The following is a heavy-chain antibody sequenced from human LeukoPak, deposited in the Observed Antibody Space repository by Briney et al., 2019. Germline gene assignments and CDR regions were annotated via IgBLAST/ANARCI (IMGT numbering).Heavy chain of an antibody. CDR3: ARARLNWFDH. D-gene: IGHD2-21*02. CDR2: INHSGST. J-gene: IGHJ5*02. CDR1: GGSFSGYY. Sequence: KTSETLSLTCAVYGGSFSGYYWSWIRQPPGKGLEWIGEINHSGSTNYNPSLKSRVTMSVDTSKNQFSLKLSSVTAADTAVYYCARARLNWFDHWGQGTLVTVSS. V-gene: IGHV4-34*01.